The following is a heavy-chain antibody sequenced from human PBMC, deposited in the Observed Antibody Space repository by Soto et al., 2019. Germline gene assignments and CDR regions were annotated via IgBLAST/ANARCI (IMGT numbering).Heavy chain of an antibody. CDR3: AKDEDAFDI. CDR2: IWNDGSQK. V-gene: IGHV3-33*06. CDR1: GFTFKNYG. Sequence: TGGSLRLCCAASGFTFKNYGIHWVRQAPGKGLEWVAVIWNDGSQKHYVDSVKGRFTISRDNSKNTLYLQMNNLRAEDTAVYYCAKDEDAFDIWGQGTMVTVS. J-gene: IGHJ3*02.